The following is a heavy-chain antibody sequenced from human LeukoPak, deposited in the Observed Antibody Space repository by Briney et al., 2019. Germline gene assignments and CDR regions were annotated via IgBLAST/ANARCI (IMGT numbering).Heavy chain of an antibody. CDR1: GFTFSSYS. V-gene: IGHV3-64*01. CDR3: ARGIRWASDY. CDR2: ITSNGGTT. D-gene: IGHD4-23*01. J-gene: IGHJ4*02. Sequence: HPGGSLRLSCAASGFTFSSYSMVWVRQAPGKGLEYVSGITSNGGTTYYGNSVKGRFTISRDNSKDTLYLQMGSLRTEDMAVSYCARGIRWASDYWGQGTPVTVAS.